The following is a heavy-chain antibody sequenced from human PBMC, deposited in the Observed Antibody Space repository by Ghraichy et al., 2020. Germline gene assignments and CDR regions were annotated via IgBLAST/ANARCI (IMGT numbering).Heavy chain of an antibody. CDR1: GFTFSSYG. CDR3: ARGSGYYDILTGLLAFDY. CDR2: IWYDGSNK. D-gene: IGHD3-9*01. Sequence: GGSLRLSCAASGFTFSSYGMHWVRQAPGKGLEWVAVIWYDGSNKYYADSVKGRFTISRDNSKNTLYLQMNSLRAEDTAVYYCARGSGYYDILTGLLAFDYWGQGTLVTVSS. V-gene: IGHV3-33*01. J-gene: IGHJ4*02.